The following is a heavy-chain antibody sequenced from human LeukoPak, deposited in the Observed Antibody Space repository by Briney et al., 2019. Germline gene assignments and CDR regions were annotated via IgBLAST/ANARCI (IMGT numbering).Heavy chain of an antibody. J-gene: IGHJ4*02. CDR3: ARRHRVFSPSFDY. Sequence: KTSETLSLTCAVYGGSFSGYYWSWIRQPPGKGLEWIGEINHSGSTNYNPSLKSRVTISVDTSKNQFSLKLSSVTAADTAVYYCARRHRVFSPSFDYWGQGTLVTVSS. D-gene: IGHD3-9*01. CDR1: GGSFSGYY. CDR2: INHSGST. V-gene: IGHV4-34*01.